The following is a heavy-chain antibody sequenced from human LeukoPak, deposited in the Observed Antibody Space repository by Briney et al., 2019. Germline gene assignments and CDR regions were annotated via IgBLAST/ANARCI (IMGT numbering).Heavy chain of an antibody. Sequence: GASLKSSCKGFGYSFTSYWIGWVRQMPGKGVEWRGGIYLGDSDTRYSPSFQGQVTISADKSISTAYLQWGSLKASDTAMYYCARSSVKLELRNYYYYMDVWGKGTTVTVSS. J-gene: IGHJ6*03. V-gene: IGHV5-51*01. D-gene: IGHD1-7*01. CDR3: ARSSVKLELRNYYYYMDV. CDR1: GYSFTSYW. CDR2: IYLGDSDT.